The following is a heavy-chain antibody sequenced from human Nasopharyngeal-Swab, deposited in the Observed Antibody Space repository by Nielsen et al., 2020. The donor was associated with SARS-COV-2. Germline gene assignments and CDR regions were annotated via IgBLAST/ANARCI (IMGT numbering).Heavy chain of an antibody. CDR3: ARDITLADIVVVPAAMDYYGMDV. J-gene: IGHJ6*02. D-gene: IGHD2-2*01. CDR1: GFTFSSYW. CDR2: IKQDGSEK. V-gene: IGHV3-7*01. Sequence: GESLKISCAASGFTFSSYWMSWVRQAPGKGLEWVANIKQDGSEKYYVDSVKGRFTISRDNAKNSLYLQMNGLRAEDTAVYYCARDITLADIVVVPAAMDYYGMDVWGQGTTVTVSS.